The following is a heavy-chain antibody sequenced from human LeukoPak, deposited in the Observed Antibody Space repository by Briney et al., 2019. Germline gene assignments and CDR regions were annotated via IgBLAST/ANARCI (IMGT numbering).Heavy chain of an antibody. J-gene: IGHJ4*02. D-gene: IGHD4-17*01. CDR2: INPNSGGT. Sequence: VASVKVSCKASGYTFTGYYMHWVRQAPGQGLEWMGWINPNSGGTNYAQKFRGRVTMTRDTSISTAYMELSRLRSDDTAVYYCARDIRSTTVTTAIDYWGQGTLVTVSS. V-gene: IGHV1-2*02. CDR3: ARDIRSTTVTTAIDY. CDR1: GYTFTGYY.